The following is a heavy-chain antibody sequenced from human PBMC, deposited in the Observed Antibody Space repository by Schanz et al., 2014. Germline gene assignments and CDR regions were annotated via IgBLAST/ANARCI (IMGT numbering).Heavy chain of an antibody. V-gene: IGHV3-33*06. CDR2: IWYDGNNK. Sequence: QVQLVESGGGVVQPGRSLRLSCAASRFTFSFYAMHWVRQAPGKGLEWVAVIWYDGNNKFYADSVKGRFIISRDNSKNTLDLQMNSLRVEDTAIYYCAKIWKAHHLTGRPGWSDGMDVWGQGTTV. J-gene: IGHJ6*02. D-gene: IGHD3-3*01. CDR3: AKIWKAHHLTGRPGWSDGMDV. CDR1: RFTFSFYA.